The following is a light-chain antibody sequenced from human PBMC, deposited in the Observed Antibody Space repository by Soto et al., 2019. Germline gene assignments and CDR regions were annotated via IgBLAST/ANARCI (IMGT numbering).Light chain of an antibody. CDR1: RSNIGGNT. V-gene: IGLV1-44*01. CDR2: IND. CDR3: ATWDDSLNAAV. Sequence: QLVLTQPPSASGTPGQRVTISCSGSRSNIGGNTVNWYQHLPGTAPRLLVYINDQRPSGVPARFSGSTSGTSASLAISGLQSDDEAHYYCATWDDSLNAAVFGGGTQLTVL. J-gene: IGLJ7*01.